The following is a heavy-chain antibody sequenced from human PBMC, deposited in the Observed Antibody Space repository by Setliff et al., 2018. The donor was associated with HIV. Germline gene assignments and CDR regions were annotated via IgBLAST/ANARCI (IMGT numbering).Heavy chain of an antibody. V-gene: IGHV1-46*01. J-gene: IGHJ3*02. D-gene: IGHD3-22*01. Sequence: ASVKVSCKASGYTFTSYYMNWARQAPGQGLEWMGIINPSGGSSTYAQKFQGRVAMTRDTSTSTLYMELTGLRAEDTAVYYCAKGVRDKWLNGAFHIWGLGTMVTVSS. CDR2: INPSGGSS. CDR3: AKGVRDKWLNGAFHI. CDR1: GYTFTSYY.